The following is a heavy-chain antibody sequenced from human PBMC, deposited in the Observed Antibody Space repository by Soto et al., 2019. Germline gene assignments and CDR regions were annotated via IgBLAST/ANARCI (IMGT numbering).Heavy chain of an antibody. CDR2: IFYTGRT. D-gene: IGHD5-12*01. V-gene: IGHV4-39*01. CDR3: TRHDWLQPFDL. CDR1: GGSISRNSYF. Sequence: PSETLSLTCAVSGGSISRNSYFWGWIRQSPGKGLEWIGSIFYTGRTHYNPSLRSRLTISVDTPNDQFSLRMSSVTAADTAAYYCTRHDWLQPFDLWGQGTLVTVSS. J-gene: IGHJ4*02.